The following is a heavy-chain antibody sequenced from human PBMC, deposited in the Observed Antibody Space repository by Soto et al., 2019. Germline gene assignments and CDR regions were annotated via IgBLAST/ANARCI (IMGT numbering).Heavy chain of an antibody. CDR2: INPASGST. CDR1: GYTFPTYY. Sequence: QVQLVQSGAEVKKPGASVKVSCKASGYTFPTYYIHWVRQAPGQGLEWMGIINPASGSTIYAQKLQGRVTMTRDTSTSTVYMELTSLTSEDTAVYYCARVDSSGYYNLAYWGQGTLVTFSS. D-gene: IGHD4-4*01. J-gene: IGHJ4*02. V-gene: IGHV1-46*04. CDR3: ARVDSSGYYNLAY.